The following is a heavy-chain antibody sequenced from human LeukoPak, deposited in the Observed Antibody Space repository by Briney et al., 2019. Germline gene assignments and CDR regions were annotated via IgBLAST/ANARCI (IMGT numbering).Heavy chain of an antibody. CDR3: AREAPYGDYVIDY. D-gene: IGHD4-17*01. J-gene: IGHJ4*02. Sequence: GGSLRLSCAASGFTFSSYPMNWVRQAPGKGLEWVSSINSDNNYIYYADSVKGRFTISRDNAKNSLYLQMNSLRVEDTAVYYCAREAPYGDYVIDYWGQGTLVTVSS. V-gene: IGHV3-21*01. CDR1: GFTFSSYP. CDR2: INSDNNYI.